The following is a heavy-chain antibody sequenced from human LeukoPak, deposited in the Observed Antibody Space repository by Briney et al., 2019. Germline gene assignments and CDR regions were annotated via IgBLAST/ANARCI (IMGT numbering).Heavy chain of an antibody. D-gene: IGHD3/OR15-3a*01. CDR1: GYTFTSYY. V-gene: IGHV1-46*01. Sequence: ASVKVSCKASGYTFTSYYMHWVRQAPGQGLEWMGIINPSGGTTSYAQKFQGRVTMTRDTSTTTVYMELSSLRSEDTAVYYCAKGGTWTIYYFDYWGQGTLVTVSS. CDR2: INPSGGTT. CDR3: AKGGTWTIYYFDY. J-gene: IGHJ4*02.